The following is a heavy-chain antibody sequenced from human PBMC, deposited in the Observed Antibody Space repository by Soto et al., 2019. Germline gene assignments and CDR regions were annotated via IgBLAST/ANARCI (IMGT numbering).Heavy chain of an antibody. CDR3: AADLVPPYDSNNWFDP. V-gene: IGHV3-15*07. Sequence: EVQLVESGGDLVKPGGSLRLSCAASGFIFSHAWFPWVRQPPGKGLELVGRVKNNGGATDYAPSVKGRFIISRDDSKDMVYLQMSSRRTEDTAISYCAADLVPPYDSNNWFDPWGQGTLVSVSS. J-gene: IGHJ5*02. CDR1: GFIFSHAW. D-gene: IGHD2-21*01. CDR2: VKNNGGAT.